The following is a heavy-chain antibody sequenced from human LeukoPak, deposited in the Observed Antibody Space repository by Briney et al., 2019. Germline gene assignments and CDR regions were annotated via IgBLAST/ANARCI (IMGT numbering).Heavy chain of an antibody. CDR1: GGTFSSYA. CDR3: ARGGYDFVYYYYGMDV. Sequence: GSSVKVSCKASGGTFSSYAISWVRQAPGQGLEWMGGIIPIFGTANYAQKFQGRVTMTRDTSISTAYMELSRLRSDDTAVYYCARGGYDFVYYYYGMDVWGQGTTVTVSS. CDR2: IIPIFGTA. J-gene: IGHJ6*02. V-gene: IGHV1-69*05. D-gene: IGHD3-3*01.